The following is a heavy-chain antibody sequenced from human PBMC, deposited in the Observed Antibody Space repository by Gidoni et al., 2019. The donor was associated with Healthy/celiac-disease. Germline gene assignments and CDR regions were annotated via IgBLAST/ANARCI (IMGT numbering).Heavy chain of an antibody. CDR3: VGELLGDYYYGMDV. J-gene: IGHJ6*02. CDR2: ISSSSSYT. Sequence: QVQLVESGGGLVKPGGSLRLSCAASGFTFSDYYMSWIRQAPGKGLEWVSYISSSSSYTNYADSVKGRFTISRDNAKNSLYLQMNSLRAEDTAVYYCVGELLGDYYYGMDVWGQGTTVTVSS. V-gene: IGHV3-11*06. CDR1: GFTFSDYY. D-gene: IGHD3-10*01.